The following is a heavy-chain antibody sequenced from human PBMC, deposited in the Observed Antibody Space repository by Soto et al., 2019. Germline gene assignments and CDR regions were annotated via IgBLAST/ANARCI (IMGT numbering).Heavy chain of an antibody. D-gene: IGHD3-22*01. CDR3: ARHGRSTAILLLRHYAIDV. V-gene: IGHV4-39*01. CDR2: IYDSGST. J-gene: IGHJ6*02. Sequence: PSETLSLTCGVSGGFISSTSYSWVWIRQSPGKGLEWIGTIYDSGSTHYNPSLKSRVTISVDTSKNHFSLTLSSVTAADTAVYYCARHGRSTAILLLRHYAIDVWGQGTTVTVSS. CDR1: GGFISSTSYS.